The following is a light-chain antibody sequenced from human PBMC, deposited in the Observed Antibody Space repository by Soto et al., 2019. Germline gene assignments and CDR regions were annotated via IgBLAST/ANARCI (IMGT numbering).Light chain of an antibody. J-gene: IGLJ2*01. CDR3: SSHGGSINVV. CDR2: EVS. Sequence: QSVLTQPPSASGSPGQSVTISCTGTSSDVGGYNSVSWYQQHPGEAPKLMIYEVSKRPSGVPDRFSGSKSGNTASLTVSGLQPEDEADYYCSSHGGSINVVFGGGTKLTVL. V-gene: IGLV2-8*01. CDR1: SSDVGGYNS.